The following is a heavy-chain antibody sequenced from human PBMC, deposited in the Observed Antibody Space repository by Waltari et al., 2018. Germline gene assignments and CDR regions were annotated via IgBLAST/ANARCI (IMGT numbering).Heavy chain of an antibody. J-gene: IGHJ6*02. CDR3: AKDYSSGPYYYGMDV. CDR1: GFTFSSYA. D-gene: IGHD6-19*01. CDR2: ISGSGGST. Sequence: EVQLLEPGGGLVQPGGSLRLSCAASGFTFSSYAMSWVRQAPGKGLEWVSAISGSGGSTYYADSVKGRFTISRDNSKNTLYLQMNSLRAEDTAVYYCAKDYSSGPYYYGMDVWGQGTTVTVSS. V-gene: IGHV3-23*01.